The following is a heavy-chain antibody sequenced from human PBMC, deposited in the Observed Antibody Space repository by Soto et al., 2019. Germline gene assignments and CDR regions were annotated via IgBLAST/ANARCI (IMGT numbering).Heavy chain of an antibody. Sequence: GASVKVSCKASGYTFTSYAMHWVRQAPGQRLEWMGWINAGNGNTKYSQKFQGRVTITRDTSASTAYMELSSLRSEDTAVYYCARIAVAGPTLGFDPWGQGTLVTVSS. V-gene: IGHV1-3*01. CDR3: ARIAVAGPTLGFDP. CDR1: GYTFTSYA. CDR2: INAGNGNT. J-gene: IGHJ5*02. D-gene: IGHD6-19*01.